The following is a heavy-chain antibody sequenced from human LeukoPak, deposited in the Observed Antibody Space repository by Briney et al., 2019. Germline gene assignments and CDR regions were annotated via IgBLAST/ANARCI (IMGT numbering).Heavy chain of an antibody. V-gene: IGHV4-59*01. Sequence: SETLSLTCTVSGGSISSYYWSWIRQPPGKGLDWIGYIYYSGSTKYNTSLKSRVDISVDTSKNQFSLKLSSVTAADTAVYYCARGRRSNWGNYFDYWGQGTLVTVSA. CDR1: GGSISSYY. CDR2: IYYSGST. J-gene: IGHJ4*02. CDR3: ARGRRSNWGNYFDY. D-gene: IGHD7-27*01.